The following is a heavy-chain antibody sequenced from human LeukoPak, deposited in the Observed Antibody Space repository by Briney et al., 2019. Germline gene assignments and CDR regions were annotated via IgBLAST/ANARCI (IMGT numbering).Heavy chain of an antibody. CDR3: ARGRSYGFDFDS. CDR1: GVSINTCCYY. D-gene: IGHD5-18*01. V-gene: IGHV4-61*01. CDR2: NYDSGST. J-gene: IGHJ4*02. Sequence: PSETLSLTCDVSGVSINTCCYYWTWIRQPPGKGLEWIGYNYDSGSTRYNSSLRSPLTISLDSSKNQFSLRLTSVTAADTAVYYCARGRSYGFDFDSWGPGTLVIVSS.